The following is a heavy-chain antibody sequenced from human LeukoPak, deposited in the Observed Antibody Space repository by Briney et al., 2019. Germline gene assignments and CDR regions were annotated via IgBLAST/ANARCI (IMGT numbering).Heavy chain of an antibody. V-gene: IGHV3-53*01. Sequence: GGSLRLSCAAPGFTIATKYMNWVRQAPGKGLEWVSIIYSVATTYYADSVRGRFTISRDTSKNTVSLQMNSLRAEDTAVYFCARLGDHYHWNLDLWGRGTLVTVSS. J-gene: IGHJ2*01. CDR2: IYSVATT. D-gene: IGHD3-10*01. CDR1: GFTIATKY. CDR3: ARLGDHYHWNLDL.